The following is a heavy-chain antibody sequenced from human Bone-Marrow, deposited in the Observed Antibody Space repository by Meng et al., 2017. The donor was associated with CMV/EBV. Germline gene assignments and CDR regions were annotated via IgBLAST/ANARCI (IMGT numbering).Heavy chain of an antibody. Sequence: ASVKVSCKASGYSFTNSYIHWVRQAPGQGLEWMSRINPSGDWTTYAQKFQGRVTLTRDTSTTTVSLELTSLTSEDTAVYYCARVAVNLLAENWSDLWGQGNQVTVSS. V-gene: IGHV1-46*01. CDR2: INPSGDWT. J-gene: IGHJ5*02. D-gene: IGHD1-26*01. CDR1: GYSFTNSY. CDR3: ARVAVNLLAENWSDL.